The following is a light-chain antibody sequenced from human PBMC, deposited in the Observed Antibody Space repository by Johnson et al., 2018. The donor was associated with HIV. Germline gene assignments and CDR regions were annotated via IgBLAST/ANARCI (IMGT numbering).Light chain of an antibody. J-gene: IGLJ1*01. V-gene: IGLV1-51*01. CDR1: SSNIGNDY. CDR3: GTWDTSLSAPYV. CDR2: DNN. Sequence: QSVLTQPPSVSAAPGQKVTISCSGSSSNIGNDYVSWYQHLPGTAPKLLIYDNNKRPSGIPDRFSGSKSGTSATLVISGLRTGDEADYYCGTWDTSLSAPYVFGTGTKVTVL.